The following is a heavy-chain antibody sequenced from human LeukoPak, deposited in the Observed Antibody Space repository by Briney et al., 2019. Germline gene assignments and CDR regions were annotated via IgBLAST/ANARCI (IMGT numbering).Heavy chain of an antibody. Sequence: ASVKVSCKVSGYTLTELSMHWVRQAPGKGLEWMGGFDPEDGETIYAQKFQGRVTMTEDTPTDTAYMELSSLRSEDTAVYYCATAHEIYYGSGRHEDAFDIWGQGTMVTVSS. V-gene: IGHV1-24*01. CDR1: GYTLTELS. CDR2: FDPEDGET. J-gene: IGHJ3*02. CDR3: ATAHEIYYGSGRHEDAFDI. D-gene: IGHD3-10*01.